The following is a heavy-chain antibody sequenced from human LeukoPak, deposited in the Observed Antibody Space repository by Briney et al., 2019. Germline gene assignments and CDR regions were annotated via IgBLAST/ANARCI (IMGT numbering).Heavy chain of an antibody. D-gene: IGHD2-2*01. Sequence: SGTLSLTCNVSGGSISNNYWTWIRQPPGKGLEWIGEIYQSGSTNYSPSLKSRVTISLDKSKNQFSLNLSSVTAADTAVYYCARMGRYCSSTSCSPLGYWGQGTLVTVSS. CDR2: IYQSGST. CDR3: ARMGRYCSSTSCSPLGY. CDR1: GGSISNNY. V-gene: IGHV4-4*02. J-gene: IGHJ4*02.